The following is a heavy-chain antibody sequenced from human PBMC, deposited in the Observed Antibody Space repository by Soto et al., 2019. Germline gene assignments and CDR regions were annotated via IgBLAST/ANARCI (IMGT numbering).Heavy chain of an antibody. Sequence: EVQLVASGGGLVQPGGSLRLSCAASGFTFSSYWMHWVRQAPGKGLVWVSRINIDGTRTDYADSVKGRFTIPRDNIKNAVYLQMNSMRAEATAVYYCARVPNSGYEWNWGQGTLVTVSS. CDR2: INIDGTRT. V-gene: IGHV3-74*01. CDR3: ARVPNSGYEWN. J-gene: IGHJ4*02. D-gene: IGHD5-12*01. CDR1: GFTFSSYW.